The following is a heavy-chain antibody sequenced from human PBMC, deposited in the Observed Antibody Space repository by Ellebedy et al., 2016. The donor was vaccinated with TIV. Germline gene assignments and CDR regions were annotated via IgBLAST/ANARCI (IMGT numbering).Heavy chain of an antibody. CDR2: IHGDGGSK. V-gene: IGHV3-23*01. Sequence: GESLKISCAASGFTFSSYAMSWVRQAPGKGLEWVSAIHGDGGSKYYVDSVKGRFTISRDNSKNTLYLQMNSLRAEDTAVYYCVTRPGIAVAVGVYWGQGTLVTVSS. CDR1: GFTFSSYA. J-gene: IGHJ4*02. D-gene: IGHD6-19*01. CDR3: VTRPGIAVAVGVY.